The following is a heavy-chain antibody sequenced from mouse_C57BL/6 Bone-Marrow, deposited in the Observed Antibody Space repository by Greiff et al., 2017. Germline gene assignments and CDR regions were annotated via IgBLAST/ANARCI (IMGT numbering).Heavy chain of an antibody. CDR3: ARDYYGSSYDWYFDV. Sequence: QVQLQQPGAELVKPGASVKLSCKASGYTFTSYWMHWVKQRPGRGLEWIGRIDPNSGGTKYNEKFKSKATLTVDKPSSTADMHLSSLTSEDSAVYYCARDYYGSSYDWYFDVWGTGTTVTVSS. J-gene: IGHJ1*03. V-gene: IGHV1-72*01. D-gene: IGHD1-1*01. CDR2: IDPNSGGT. CDR1: GYTFTSYW.